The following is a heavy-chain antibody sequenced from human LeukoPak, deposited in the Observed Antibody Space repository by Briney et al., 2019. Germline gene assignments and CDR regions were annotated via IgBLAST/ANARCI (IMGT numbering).Heavy chain of an antibody. CDR2: INHRGNT. CDR1: GGSSSGYY. CDR3: ARGDATSVTRFRPRPYLDY. J-gene: IGHJ4*02. V-gene: IGHV4-34*01. D-gene: IGHD4-17*01. Sequence: SETLSLTCAVYGGSSSGYYWNWIRQPPGKGLEWIGEINHRGNTNYNPSPKSRVTMSVDTSKNQVSLELRSVTAADTAVYYCARGDATSVTRFRPRPYLDYWGQGTLVTVSS.